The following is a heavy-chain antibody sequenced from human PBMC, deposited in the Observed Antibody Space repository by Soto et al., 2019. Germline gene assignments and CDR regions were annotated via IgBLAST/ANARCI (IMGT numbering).Heavy chain of an antibody. CDR1: GGSISSYY. J-gene: IGHJ4*02. V-gene: IGHV4-59*01. CDR2: IYYSGST. D-gene: IGHD6-19*01. CDR3: ARSRYTSGWWTPPFDY. Sequence: QVQLQESGPGLVKPSESLSLTCAVSGGSISSYYWSWIRQPPGKGLEWIGHIYYSGSTKYNPSLKSRVPLSVAPSKTQFSLKLTSVPAADTAVYYCARSRYTSGWWTPPFDYWGQGTLVTVSS.